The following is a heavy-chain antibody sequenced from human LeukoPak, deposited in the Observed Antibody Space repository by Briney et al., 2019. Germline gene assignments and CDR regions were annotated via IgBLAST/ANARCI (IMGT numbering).Heavy chain of an antibody. CDR1: GGSISSYY. D-gene: IGHD6-13*01. CDR2: IYYSGST. V-gene: IGHV4-59*01. CDR3: ARVRIAAAGTLWFDP. Sequence: PSETLSLTCTVSGGSISSYYWSWIRQPPGKGLEWIGYIYYSGSTNYNPSLKSRVTISVDTSKNQFSLKLSSVTAADTAVYYCARVRIAAAGTLWFDPWGQGTLVTVSS. J-gene: IGHJ5*02.